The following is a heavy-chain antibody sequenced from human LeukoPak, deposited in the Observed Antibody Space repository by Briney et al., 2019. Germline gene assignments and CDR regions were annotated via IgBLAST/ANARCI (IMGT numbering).Heavy chain of an antibody. Sequence: GGSLRLSCAASGFTFSSYGMHWVRQAPGKGLEWVAFIRYDGSNKYYADSVKGRFTISRDNSKNTLYLQMNSLRAEDTAVYYCAKVGHYYYYYYMDVWAKGPRSPSP. V-gene: IGHV3-30*02. CDR3: AKVGHYYYYYYMDV. J-gene: IGHJ6*03. CDR2: IRYDGSNK. CDR1: GFTFSSYG.